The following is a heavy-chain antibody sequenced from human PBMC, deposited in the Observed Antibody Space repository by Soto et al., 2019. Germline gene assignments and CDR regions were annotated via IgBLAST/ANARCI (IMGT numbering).Heavy chain of an antibody. CDR2: IYYSGST. D-gene: IGHD4-17*01. CDR3: ARYYGKDVLVDC. V-gene: IGHV4-30-4*08. CDR1: GGSISSGGYY. Sequence: PSETLSLTCTVSGGSISSGGYYWSWIRQHPGKGLEWIGHIYYSGSTYYNPALKSRVAISVDTSKNQFSLELSSVTAADTAVYYCARYYGKDVLVDCWGQGTLVTVSS. J-gene: IGHJ4*02.